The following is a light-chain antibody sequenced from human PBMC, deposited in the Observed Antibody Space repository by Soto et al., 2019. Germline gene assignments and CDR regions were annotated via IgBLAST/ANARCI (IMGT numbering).Light chain of an antibody. CDR3: CSYAGSSTFVV. J-gene: IGLJ2*01. V-gene: IGLV2-23*03. CDR2: EGS. Sequence: QSALTQPASVSGSPGQSITISCTGTSSDVGSYNLVSWYQQHPGKAPKLMIYEGSKRSSGVSNRFSGSKSGNTASLTISGLQAEDEADYYCCSYAGSSTFVVFGGGTQLTVL. CDR1: SSDVGSYNL.